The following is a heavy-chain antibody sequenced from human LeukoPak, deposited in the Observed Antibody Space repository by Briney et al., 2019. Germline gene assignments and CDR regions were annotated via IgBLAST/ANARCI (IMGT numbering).Heavy chain of an antibody. Sequence: GGSLRLSCAASGFSFSDDHMDWVRQAPGKGLEWVGRARNKAHGYTTRYAVSVEGRFTISRDDSKNSLYLQMDSLKLEDTGLYHCVRARYFDAVGTSFDAFDGWGEGTMVTVSS. D-gene: IGHD2/OR15-2a*01. V-gene: IGHV3-72*01. CDR2: ARNKAHGYTT. CDR3: VRARYFDAVGTSFDAFDG. CDR1: GFSFSDDH. J-gene: IGHJ3*01.